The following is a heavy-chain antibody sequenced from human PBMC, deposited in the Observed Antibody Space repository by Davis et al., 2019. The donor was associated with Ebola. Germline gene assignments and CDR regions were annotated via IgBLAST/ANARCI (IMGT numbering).Heavy chain of an antibody. J-gene: IGHJ4*02. CDR1: GGSISSGGYY. CDR2: IYYSGST. Sequence: GSLRLSCTVSGGSISSGGYYWSWIRQHPGKGLEWIGYIYYSGSTNYNPSLKSRVTISVDTSKNQFSLKLSSVTAADTAVYYCARGRDYDFWSGSLRWGQGTLVTVSS. CDR3: ARGRDYDFWSGSLR. D-gene: IGHD3-3*01. V-gene: IGHV4-61*08.